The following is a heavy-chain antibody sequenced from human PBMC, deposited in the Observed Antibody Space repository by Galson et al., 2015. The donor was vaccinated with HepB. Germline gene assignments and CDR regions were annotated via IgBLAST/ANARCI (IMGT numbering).Heavy chain of an antibody. CDR3: ARARYCSGGGCYAGAFDI. D-gene: IGHD2-15*01. Sequence: SLKLSCKASGYTFTSYGISWVRQAPGKGLQWMGWISPYNDNINYAQKLQGRVTMTTDTSTSTAYMELRSLRSDDTAVYYCARARYCSGGGCYAGAFDIWGQGTMVTVSS. CDR2: ISPYNDNI. V-gene: IGHV1-18*01. J-gene: IGHJ3*02. CDR1: GYTFTSYG.